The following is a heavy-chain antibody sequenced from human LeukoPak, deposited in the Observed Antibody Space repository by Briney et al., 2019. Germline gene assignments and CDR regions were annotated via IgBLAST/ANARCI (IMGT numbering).Heavy chain of an antibody. Sequence: SETLSLTCTVSGYSISSGYYWGWIRQPPGQGLEWIGSIYHSGSTYYNPSLKSRVTISVDTSKNQFSLKLSSVTAADTAVYYCARESVYGGNSGHFDYWGQGTLVTVSS. J-gene: IGHJ4*02. D-gene: IGHD4-23*01. V-gene: IGHV4-38-2*02. CDR2: IYHSGST. CDR3: ARESVYGGNSGHFDY. CDR1: GYSISSGYY.